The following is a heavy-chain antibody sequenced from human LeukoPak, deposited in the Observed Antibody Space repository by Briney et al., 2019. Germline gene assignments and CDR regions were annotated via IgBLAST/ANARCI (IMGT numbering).Heavy chain of an antibody. CDR3: AKENQLLTKSSRSFDP. J-gene: IGHJ5*02. CDR1: GFTFSSYA. Sequence: GGSLRLSCAASGFTFSSYAMHWVRQAPGKGLEYVSAISSNGDSTYYANSVRGRFTISRDNSKNTLYLQMGSLRAEDTAVYYCAKENQLLTKSSRSFDPWGQGTLVTVSS. D-gene: IGHD2-2*01. CDR2: ISSNGDST. V-gene: IGHV3-64*01.